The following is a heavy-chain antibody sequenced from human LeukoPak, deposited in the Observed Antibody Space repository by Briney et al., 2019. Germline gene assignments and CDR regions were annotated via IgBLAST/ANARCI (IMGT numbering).Heavy chain of an antibody. CDR2: IYYSGST. V-gene: IGHV4-30-4*01. CDR1: GGSISSGDYY. J-gene: IGHJ4*02. CDR3: ARDYSSGWSLFDY. Sequence: SETLSLTCTVSGGSISSGDYYWSWIRQPPGKGLEWIGYIYYSGSTYYNPSLKSRVTISVDTSKNQFSLKLSSVTAADTAVYYCARDYSSGWSLFDYWGQGTLVTVSS. D-gene: IGHD6-19*01.